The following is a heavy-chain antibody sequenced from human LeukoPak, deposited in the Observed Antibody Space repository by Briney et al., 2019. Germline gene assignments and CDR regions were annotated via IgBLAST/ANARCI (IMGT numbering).Heavy chain of an antibody. Sequence: GGSLRLSCAASGFTFSSYGMHWVRQAPGKGLEWVAFIRYDGSKKYYADSVKGRFTISRDNSKNTLYLQMNSLRAEDTAVYFCTRDRQIDAFDVWGQGTMVTVSS. CDR2: IRYDGSKK. J-gene: IGHJ3*01. CDR1: GFTFSSYG. CDR3: TRDRQIDAFDV. V-gene: IGHV3-30*02.